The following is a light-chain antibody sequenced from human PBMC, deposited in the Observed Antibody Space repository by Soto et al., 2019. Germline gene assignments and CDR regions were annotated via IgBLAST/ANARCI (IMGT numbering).Light chain of an antibody. Sequence: EIVLTQSPGTLSLSPGERATLSCSASQSVSSNYLAWYQQKPGQAPRPLIYGASSRATGIPDRFSGSGTGTGFTLTISRLESEDVAVYYCQEYGSSPWTFGQGTKVEIK. V-gene: IGKV3-20*01. J-gene: IGKJ1*01. CDR1: QSVSSNY. CDR2: GAS. CDR3: QEYGSSPWT.